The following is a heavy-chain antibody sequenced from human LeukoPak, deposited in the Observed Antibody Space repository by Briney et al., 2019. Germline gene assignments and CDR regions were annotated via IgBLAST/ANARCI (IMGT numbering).Heavy chain of an antibody. V-gene: IGHV3-33*01. CDR3: TRDAWSYDISGYNLDY. D-gene: IGHD3-22*01. J-gene: IGHJ4*02. Sequence: GRSLRLSCAASGFTFSSYGMHWVRQAPGKGLEWVAVIWYDGSNKYYADSVKGRFTISRDNSKNTLYLQMNSLRAEDTAVYYYTRDAWSYDISGYNLDYWGQATLVTVSS. CDR1: GFTFSSYG. CDR2: IWYDGSNK.